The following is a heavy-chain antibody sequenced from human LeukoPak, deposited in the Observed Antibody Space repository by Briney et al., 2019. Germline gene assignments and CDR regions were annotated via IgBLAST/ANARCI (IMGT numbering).Heavy chain of an antibody. D-gene: IGHD5-12*01. J-gene: IGHJ4*02. CDR3: ARDLWEVAPLDY. V-gene: IGHV3-7*03. CDR1: GFTFSSHW. CDR2: IKQDGSEK. Sequence: GGSLTLSCAASGFTFSSHWMSWVRQAPGKGLEWVANIKQDGSEKYYVDSVKGRFTISRDNAKNSLYLQMNSLRAEDTAVYYCARDLWEVAPLDYWGQGTLVTVSS.